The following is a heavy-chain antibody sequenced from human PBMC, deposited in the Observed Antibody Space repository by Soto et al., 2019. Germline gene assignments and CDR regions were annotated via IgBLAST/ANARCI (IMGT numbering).Heavy chain of an antibody. J-gene: IGHJ6*02. D-gene: IGHD2-2*01. CDR3: GRVEELVPAAMPGSDYYVGMDV. V-gene: IGHV4-30-2*01. CDR2: LNHSGST. Sequence: QLQLQESGSGLVKPSQTLSLTCAVSGGSISSGCYTWSWIRQPPGQGLEWIVYLNHSGSTYYNPSLKSRVPISVDRSKNQFSLKLSSVTAADTAVYCGGRVEELVPAAMPGSDYYVGMDVWGQGTTVNVSS. CDR1: GGSISSGCYT.